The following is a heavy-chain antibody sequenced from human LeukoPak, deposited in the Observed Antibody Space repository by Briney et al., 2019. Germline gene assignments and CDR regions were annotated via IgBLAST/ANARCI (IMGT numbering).Heavy chain of an antibody. CDR2: ISTSSSYI. CDR1: GFTFSSHS. CDR3: ARGATNYGSNWGGFDY. Sequence: PGGSLRLFCVASGFTFSSHSMHWARQAPGEGLEWVSSISTSSSYIYYGDSVKGRFTISRDNAKKSLYVQINSLRAEDTAVYYCARGATNYGSNWGGFDYWGQGTLVTVSS. V-gene: IGHV3-21*01. J-gene: IGHJ4*02. D-gene: IGHD1-26*01.